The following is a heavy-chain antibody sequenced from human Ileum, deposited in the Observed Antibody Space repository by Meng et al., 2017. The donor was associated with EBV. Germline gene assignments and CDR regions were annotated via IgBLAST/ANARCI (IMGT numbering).Heavy chain of an antibody. D-gene: IGHD1-26*01. CDR1: GYSISTTNW. Sequence: GQRQGSGPGLVKPSDTLSLTCAVSGYSISTTNWWGWIRQPPGKGLEWIGHIYYSGTTYNNPSLKSRVTMSIDPSKNQFSLKLSSVTAVDTAVYYCARNSESGSYIDYWGLGTLVTVSS. J-gene: IGHJ4*02. CDR3: ARNSESGSYIDY. V-gene: IGHV4-28*01. CDR2: IYYSGTT.